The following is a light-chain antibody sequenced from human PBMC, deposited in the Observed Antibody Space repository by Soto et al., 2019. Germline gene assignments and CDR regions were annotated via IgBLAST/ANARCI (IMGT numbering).Light chain of an antibody. CDR3: AAWDDSLSGVV. CDR1: SSNIGINY. Sequence: QAVVTQPPSASGTPGQRVTFSCSGSSSNIGINYVYWYQHLPGTAPKLLIYRNNQRPSGVPDRFSGSKSGTSASLAISGLRSEDEADYYCAAWDDSLSGVVFGGGTKVTVL. CDR2: RNN. V-gene: IGLV1-47*01. J-gene: IGLJ2*01.